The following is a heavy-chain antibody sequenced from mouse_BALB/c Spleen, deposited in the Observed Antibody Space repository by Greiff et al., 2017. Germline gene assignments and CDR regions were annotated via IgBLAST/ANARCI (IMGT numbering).Heavy chain of an antibody. CDR1: GFSLTSYC. V-gene: IGHV2-9*02. Sequence: VKLVESGPGLVAPSQSLSISCTVSGFSLTSYCVHWVRQPPGKGLEWLGVIWAGGSTNYNSALMSRLSISKDNSKSQVFLKMNSLQTDDTAMYYCARGAPTGTGFAYWGQGTLVTVSA. J-gene: IGHJ3*01. CDR3: ARGAPTGTGFAY. D-gene: IGHD4-1*02. CDR2: IWAGGST.